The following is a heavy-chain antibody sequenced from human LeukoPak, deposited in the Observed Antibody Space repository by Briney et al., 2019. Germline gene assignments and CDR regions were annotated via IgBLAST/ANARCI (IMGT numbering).Heavy chain of an antibody. CDR1: GITLSNYG. J-gene: IGHJ6*02. V-gene: IGHV3-23*01. CDR3: ATWAFYHNLDV. CDR2: ISERGGST. D-gene: IGHD2/OR15-2a*01. Sequence: GGSLRLSCVVSGITLSNYGMSWVRQAPGKGLEWVSGISERGGSTNYADSVKGRFIISRDTSKNTVYLQMNSLRVEDTALYYCATWAFYHNLDVWGQGTTVIVSS.